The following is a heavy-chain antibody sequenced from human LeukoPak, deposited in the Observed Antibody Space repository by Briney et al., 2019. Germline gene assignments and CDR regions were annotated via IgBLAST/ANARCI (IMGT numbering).Heavy chain of an antibody. D-gene: IGHD2-8*01. CDR3: AREDVVLVDAVRYQYYGMDV. V-gene: IGHV1-46*01. Sequence: GASVTVSCKASGYNFISYYMHWVRQAPGQGLEWMGIINPSGGSTSYAQKFQDRVTMTRDTSTSTVYMKLSSLKSEDTAVYYCAREDVVLVDAVRYQYYGMDVWGQGTTVTVSS. CDR1: GYNFISYY. J-gene: IGHJ6*02. CDR2: INPSGGST.